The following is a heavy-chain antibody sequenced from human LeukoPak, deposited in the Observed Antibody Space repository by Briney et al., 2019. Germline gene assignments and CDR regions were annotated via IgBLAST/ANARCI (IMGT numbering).Heavy chain of an antibody. J-gene: IGHJ4*02. CDR3: VRAAPRDCSSTSCSLFDN. V-gene: IGHV3-23*01. CDR2: ISIGGDGT. CDR1: DFTVSNNY. Sequence: GGSLRLSCAASDFTVSNNYMNWVRQTPRKGLEWVSTISIGGDGTYYADPVKGRFTMSRDNSKNTLYLQMSSLRAEDTAVYYCVRAAPRDCSSTSCSLFDNWGQGILVTVSS. D-gene: IGHD2-2*01.